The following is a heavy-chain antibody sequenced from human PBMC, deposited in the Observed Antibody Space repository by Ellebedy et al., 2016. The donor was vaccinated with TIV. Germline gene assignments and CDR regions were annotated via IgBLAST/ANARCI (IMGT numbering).Heavy chain of an antibody. CDR2: IYPGNSDT. CDR3: ARPIHYYYDSSGYSD. CDR1: GYSFTSYW. J-gene: IGHJ4*02. V-gene: IGHV5-51*01. Sequence: GESLKISCKGSGYSFTSYWIGWVRQMPGKGLEWMGIIYPGNSDTRYSPSFQGQVTISADKSISTAYLQWSSLKASDTAMYYCARPIHYYYDSSGYSDWGQGTLVTVSS. D-gene: IGHD3-22*01.